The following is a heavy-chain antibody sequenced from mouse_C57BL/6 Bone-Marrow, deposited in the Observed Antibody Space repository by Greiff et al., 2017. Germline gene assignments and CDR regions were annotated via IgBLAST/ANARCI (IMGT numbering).Heavy chain of an antibody. V-gene: IGHV1-54*01. CDR1: GYAFTNYL. CDR3: ARSATVVAPFAY. D-gene: IGHD1-1*01. J-gene: IGHJ3*01. CDR2: INPGSGGT. Sequence: QVQLQQSGAELVRPGTSVKVSCKASGYAFTNYLIEWVKQRPGQGLEWIGVINPGSGGTNYNEKFKGKATLTADKSTSITYMQLSSLTSDDSAVYFCARSATVVAPFAYWGQGTLVTVSA.